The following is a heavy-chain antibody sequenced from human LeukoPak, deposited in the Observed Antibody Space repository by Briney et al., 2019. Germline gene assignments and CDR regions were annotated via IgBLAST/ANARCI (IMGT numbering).Heavy chain of an antibody. CDR3: ANVIAASL. V-gene: IGHV1-69*04. J-gene: IGHJ4*02. Sequence: SVKVSCKASRGTLSSYAISWVRQAPGQGLEWMGRIIPIFGIANYAQKFQGRVTITADKSTSTAYMELSSLRSEDTAVYYCANVIAASLWGQGTLVTVSS. CDR1: RGTLSSYA. D-gene: IGHD6-13*01. CDR2: IIPIFGIA.